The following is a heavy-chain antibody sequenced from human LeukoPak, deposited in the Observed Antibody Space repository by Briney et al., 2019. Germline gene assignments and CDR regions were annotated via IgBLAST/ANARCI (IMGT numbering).Heavy chain of an antibody. Sequence: HTGGSLRLSCAASGFTFSSYRMHWVRQAPGKGLVWVSRINSDGSSTSYADSVKGRFTISRDNAKNTLYLQMNSLRAEDTAVYYCARAGWRQWLVYYYYGMDVWGKGTTVTVSS. V-gene: IGHV3-74*01. J-gene: IGHJ6*04. CDR2: INSDGSST. CDR3: ARAGWRQWLVYYYYGMDV. D-gene: IGHD6-19*01. CDR1: GFTFSSYR.